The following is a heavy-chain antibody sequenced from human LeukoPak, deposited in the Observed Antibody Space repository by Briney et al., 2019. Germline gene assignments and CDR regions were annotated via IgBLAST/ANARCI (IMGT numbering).Heavy chain of an antibody. D-gene: IGHD3-10*01. V-gene: IGHV4-38-2*01. CDR3: ARHRRARYYGSGSYHWFYP. CDR1: GYSISSGYY. CDR2: IYHSGST. J-gene: IGHJ5*02. Sequence: SETLSLTCAVSGYSISSGYYWGWIRQPPGKGLEWIGSIYHSGSTYYNPSFRSRVTISVDTCKNQFSLKLSSVTAADTAVYYCARHRRARYYGSGSYHWFYPWGQGTLVTVSS.